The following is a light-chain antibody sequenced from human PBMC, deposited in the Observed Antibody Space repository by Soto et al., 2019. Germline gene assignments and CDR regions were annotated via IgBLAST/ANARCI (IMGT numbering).Light chain of an antibody. Sequence: INMTQSPSSLSASLGDRLTITCEASQNITNNLSWYQQKPVKAPNLLXYHPSKLAKGVTSRFSGSGSGTDFSFIITSLQREDLAKHYCQQYYGLPPLTFGQGTRLEIK. CDR3: QQYYGLPPLT. CDR2: HPS. CDR1: QNITNN. J-gene: IGKJ5*01. V-gene: IGKV1-33*01.